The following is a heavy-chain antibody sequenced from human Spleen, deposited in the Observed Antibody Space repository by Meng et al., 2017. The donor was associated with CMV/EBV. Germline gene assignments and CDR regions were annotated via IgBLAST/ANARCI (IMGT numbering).Heavy chain of an antibody. Sequence: GESLKISCAASRFTFTSYSMNWVRQAPGKGLEWVASISSKSTYIYYADSVRGRFTISRDNARNSVYLEMSSLRVEDTAVYYCARDALSSGGDYWGQGALVTVSS. D-gene: IGHD6-19*01. CDR1: RFTFTSYS. J-gene: IGHJ4*02. V-gene: IGHV3-21*01. CDR2: ISSKSTYI. CDR3: ARDALSSGGDY.